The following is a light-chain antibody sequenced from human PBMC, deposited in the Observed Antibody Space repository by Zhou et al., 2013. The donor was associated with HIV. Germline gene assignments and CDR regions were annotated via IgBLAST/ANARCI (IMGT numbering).Light chain of an antibody. V-gene: IGKV1-33*01. CDR2: DAS. CDR1: QDISNY. CDR3: QQYDNLVFT. Sequence: DIQMTQSPSSLSASVGDRVTITCQASQDISNYLNWYQQKPGKAPKLLIYDASNLETGVPSRFRGRGSGTNFTFTISSLQPEDTATYYCQQYDNLVFTFGPGTKVDMK. J-gene: IGKJ3*01.